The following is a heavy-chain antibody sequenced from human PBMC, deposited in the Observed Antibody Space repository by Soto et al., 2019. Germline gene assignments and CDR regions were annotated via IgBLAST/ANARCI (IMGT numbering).Heavy chain of an antibody. J-gene: IGHJ4*02. V-gene: IGHV4-34*01. D-gene: IGHD2-2*01. CDR3: ARGRIYCSSTSCYVRRVSLHLFDY. CDR2: INHSGST. CDR1: GGSFSGYY. Sequence: QVQLQQWGAGLLKPSETLSLTCAVYGGSFSGYYWSWIRQPPGKGLEWIGEINHSGSTNYHPSLKSRVTISVDTSKNQFSLKLSSVTAADTAVYYCARGRIYCSSTSCYVRRVSLHLFDYWGQGTLVTVSS.